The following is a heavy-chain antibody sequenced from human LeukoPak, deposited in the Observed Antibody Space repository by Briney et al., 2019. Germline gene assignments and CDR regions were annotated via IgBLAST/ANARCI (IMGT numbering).Heavy chain of an antibody. D-gene: IGHD2-15*01. J-gene: IGHJ4*02. CDR1: GYTFTSYG. Sequence: ASVKVSCKASGYTFTSYGISWVRQAPGQGLEWMGWISAYNGNTNYAQKLQGRVTMTTDTSTSTAYMELRSLRSDDTAVYYCARDFQRYCSGGSCSTDYWGQGTLVTVSS. CDR2: ISAYNGNT. V-gene: IGHV1-18*01. CDR3: ARDFQRYCSGGSCSTDY.